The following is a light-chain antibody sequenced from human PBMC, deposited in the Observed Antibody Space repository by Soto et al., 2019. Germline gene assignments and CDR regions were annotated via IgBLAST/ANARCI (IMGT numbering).Light chain of an antibody. CDR2: GAS. J-gene: IGKJ1*01. V-gene: IGKV3-15*01. CDR1: QSVSSN. Sequence: EIVMTQSPATLSVSPGERATLSCRASQSVSSNLAWYQQKPGQAPRLLIYGASTGATGIPARFSGSGSGTEFTLTISSLQSEDFAVYHCQQYHNWPWTFGQGTKVDIK. CDR3: QQYHNWPWT.